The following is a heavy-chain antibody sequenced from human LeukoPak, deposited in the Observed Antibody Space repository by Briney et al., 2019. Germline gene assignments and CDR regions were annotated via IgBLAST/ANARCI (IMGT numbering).Heavy chain of an antibody. Sequence: SETLSLTCTVSGGSISSSSYYWGWIRQPPGKGLEWIGSIYYSGSTYYNPSLKSRVTISVDTSKNQFSLKLSSVTAADTAVYYCARDRDYYDSSGYFDYWGQGTLVTVSS. CDR3: ARDRDYYDSSGYFDY. CDR1: GGSISSSSYY. CDR2: IYYSGST. J-gene: IGHJ4*02. D-gene: IGHD3-22*01. V-gene: IGHV4-39*07.